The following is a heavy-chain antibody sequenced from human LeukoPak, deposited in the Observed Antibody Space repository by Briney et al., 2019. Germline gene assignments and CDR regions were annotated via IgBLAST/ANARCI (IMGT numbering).Heavy chain of an antibody. D-gene: IGHD5-12*01. V-gene: IGHV3-7*04. Sequence: GGSLRLSCAASGFTFSRFWMSWVRQAPGKGLEWVANIKQDGSEKYYVDSVKGRFTISRDNAKNSLYLQTNSLRAEDTAVFYCARDGTYTDYDPDFDIWGQGTLVTVSS. CDR1: GFTFSRFW. CDR3: ARDGTYTDYDPDFDI. CDR2: IKQDGSEK. J-gene: IGHJ4*02.